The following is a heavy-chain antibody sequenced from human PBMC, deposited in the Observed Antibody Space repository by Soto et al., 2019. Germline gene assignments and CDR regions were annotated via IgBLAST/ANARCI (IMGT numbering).Heavy chain of an antibody. D-gene: IGHD6-19*01. Sequence: GTSVKVSCKASGYTFTSYGISWVRQAPGQGLEWMGWISAYNGNTNYAQKLQGRVTMTTDTSTSTAYMELRSLRSDDTAVYYCAREGVAVAAKGGEYFQHWGQGTLVTVSS. CDR3: AREGVAVAAKGGEYFQH. V-gene: IGHV1-18*01. J-gene: IGHJ1*01. CDR1: GYTFTSYG. CDR2: ISAYNGNT.